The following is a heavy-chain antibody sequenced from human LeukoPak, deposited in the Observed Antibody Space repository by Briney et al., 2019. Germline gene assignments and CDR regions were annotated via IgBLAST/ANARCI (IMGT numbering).Heavy chain of an antibody. Sequence: ASVKVSCKASGYTFTSYGISWVRQAPGQGLEWMGWISAYNGNTNYAQKLQGRVTMTTDTSTSTAYMELRSLRFDDTAVYYCARDLRSGDSRPFQDFDYWGQGTLVTVSS. CDR1: GYTFTSYG. J-gene: IGHJ4*02. CDR2: ISAYNGNT. CDR3: ARDLRSGDSRPFQDFDY. D-gene: IGHD3-22*01. V-gene: IGHV1-18*01.